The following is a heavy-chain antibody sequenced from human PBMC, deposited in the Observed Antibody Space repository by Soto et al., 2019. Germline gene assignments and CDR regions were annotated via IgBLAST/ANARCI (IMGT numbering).Heavy chain of an antibody. Sequence: QVQLQESGPGLVKPSQTLSLTCTVSGGSISSGDYYWSWIRQPPGKGLEWIGYIYYSGSTYYNPSLKSRVTISVDTSKNQFSLKLSSVTAADTAVYYCARGLSGYCSGGSCYWFDSWGQGSLVTVSS. CDR2: IYYSGST. CDR1: GGSISSGDYY. D-gene: IGHD2-15*01. CDR3: ARGLSGYCSGGSCYWFDS. V-gene: IGHV4-30-4*01. J-gene: IGHJ5*01.